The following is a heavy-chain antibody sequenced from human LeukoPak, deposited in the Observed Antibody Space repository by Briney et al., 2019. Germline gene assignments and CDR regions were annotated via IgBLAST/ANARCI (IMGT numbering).Heavy chain of an antibody. J-gene: IGHJ4*02. Sequence: PGGSLRLSCTTSGFTFSSYALSWVRQAPGKGLEWVSYISSSGITKNYADSVKGRFTISRDNANNSLYLQMNSLRADDTAVYYCARGDSSGCPDYWGQGTLVTVSS. CDR3: ARGDSSGCPDY. V-gene: IGHV3-48*03. CDR1: GFTFSSYA. CDR2: ISSSGITK. D-gene: IGHD3-22*01.